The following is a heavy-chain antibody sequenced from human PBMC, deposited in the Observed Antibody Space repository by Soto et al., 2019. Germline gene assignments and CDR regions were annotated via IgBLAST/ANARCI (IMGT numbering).Heavy chain of an antibody. D-gene: IGHD2-15*01. V-gene: IGHV1-18*01. J-gene: IGHJ5*02. CDR2: VSGDNGHT. Sequence: QVQLVQSGAEVKKPGASVKVSCKASGYTFTTHGISWVRQAPGQGLEWMGWVSGDNGHTNYAQSLQGRVTMTTDTSTNTAYMELRSLRSDHTAVYYCARDLGYCRSGTCYREWFDPWGQGTPVTVSS. CDR1: GYTFTTHG. CDR3: ARDLGYCRSGTCYREWFDP.